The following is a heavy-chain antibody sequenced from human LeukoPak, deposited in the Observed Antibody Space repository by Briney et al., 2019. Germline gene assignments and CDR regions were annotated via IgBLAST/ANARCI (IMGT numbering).Heavy chain of an antibody. CDR1: AITFSTYA. Sequence: GGSLRLSCAASAITFSTYAMSCVRQAPGKGLECVSVISGGDGSTYYADSVKGRFTISRDNSKNTLYLQMNSLRAEDTAVYYSAKDKYNFWSGSNYYYMDVWGKGTTVTVSS. J-gene: IGHJ6*03. V-gene: IGHV3-23*01. D-gene: IGHD3-3*01. CDR2: ISGGDGST. CDR3: AKDKYNFWSGSNYYYMDV.